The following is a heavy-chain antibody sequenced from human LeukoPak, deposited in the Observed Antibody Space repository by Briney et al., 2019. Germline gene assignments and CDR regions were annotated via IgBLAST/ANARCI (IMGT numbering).Heavy chain of an antibody. CDR1: GFTFSSYS. J-gene: IGHJ3*02. CDR3: ARAPHITLAFDI. CDR2: ISSSSSYI. V-gene: IGHV3-21*01. D-gene: IGHD2-21*01. Sequence: PGGSLRLSCAASGFTFSSYSMNWVRQAPGKGLEWVSSISSSSSYIYYADSVKGRFTISRDNAKNSLYLQMNSLRAEDTAVYYCARAPHITLAFDIWGQGTMVTVS.